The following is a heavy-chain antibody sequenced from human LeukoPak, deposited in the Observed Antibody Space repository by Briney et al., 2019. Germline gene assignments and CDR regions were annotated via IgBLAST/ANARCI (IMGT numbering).Heavy chain of an antibody. CDR3: ARHFDYYDSSGYCFDY. CDR2: IYPGDSDT. V-gene: IGHV5-51*01. D-gene: IGHD3-22*01. CDR1: GYSFTSYW. J-gene: IGHJ4*02. Sequence: GESLKISCKGSGYSFTSYWIGWARQMPGKGLEWMGIIYPGDSDTRYSPSFQGQVTISADKSISTAYLQWSSLKASDTAMYYCARHFDYYDSSGYCFDYWGQGTLVTVSS.